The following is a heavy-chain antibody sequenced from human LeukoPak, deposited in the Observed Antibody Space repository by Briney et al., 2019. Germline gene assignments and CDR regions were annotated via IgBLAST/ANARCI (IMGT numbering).Heavy chain of an antibody. J-gene: IGHJ4*02. D-gene: IGHD2-15*01. CDR2: VYGGVSSQRNPSH. CDR1: GASVSGGDYY. V-gene: IGHV4-61*02. Sequence: SETLSLTCSVSGASVSGGDYYWSWIRQPAGKGLEWIGRVYGGVSSQRNPSHQYNPSLMSRLTISADTSRNQSSLSLHSVTAADTAIYYCARDRQEGGMRVSSFQYWGQGTPVTVSS. CDR3: ARDRQEGGMRVSSFQY.